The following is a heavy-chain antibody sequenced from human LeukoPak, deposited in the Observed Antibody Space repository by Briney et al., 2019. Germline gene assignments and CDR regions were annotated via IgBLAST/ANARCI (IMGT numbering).Heavy chain of an antibody. D-gene: IGHD2-21*01. CDR3: ARTFPTDYGMDV. CDR2: IYAGDYDT. J-gene: IGHJ6*02. CDR1: GYTFTSYW. V-gene: IGHV5-51*01. Sequence: PGESLKISCQGSGYTFTSYWIAWVRQMPGKGLEWMGIIYAGDYDTRYSPSFQGQVTISVDKATSTAYLQWSSLKASDTAMYYCARTFPTDYGMDVWGQGTTVTVSS.